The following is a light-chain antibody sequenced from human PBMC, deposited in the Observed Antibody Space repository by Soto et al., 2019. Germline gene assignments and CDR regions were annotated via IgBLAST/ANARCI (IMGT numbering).Light chain of an antibody. V-gene: IGKV1-5*03. Sequence: DIQMTQSPFTLSASVGVRVTITCGASQSIGSWLAWYQQKPGKAPKLLIYKASSLKSGVPSRFSGSGSGTEFTLTISSLQPDDFATYYCQQYNSYSLTFGGGTKVEIK. CDR1: QSIGSW. J-gene: IGKJ4*01. CDR3: QQYNSYSLT. CDR2: KAS.